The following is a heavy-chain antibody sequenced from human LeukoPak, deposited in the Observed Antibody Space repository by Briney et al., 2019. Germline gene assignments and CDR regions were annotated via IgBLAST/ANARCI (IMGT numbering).Heavy chain of an antibody. J-gene: IGHJ4*02. CDR2: IYPIDSDT. V-gene: IGHV5-51*01. Sequence: GESLKISCKGPGYTIGSFGSYWIAWVRRVRGKGRVWMGSIYPIDSDTRYNPAFEGQVTVSVDRSISTAYLQWSSLKASDTAMYYCARVNSARWLFDCWGQGSLLTVSS. CDR3: ARVNSARWLFDC. CDR1: GYTIGSFGSYW. D-gene: IGHD2/OR15-2a*01.